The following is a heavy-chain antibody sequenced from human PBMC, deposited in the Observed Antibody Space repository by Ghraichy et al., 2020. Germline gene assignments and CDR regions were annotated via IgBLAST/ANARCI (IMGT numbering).Heavy chain of an antibody. CDR1: GFTFSIYS. CDR3: VRDYIYAFDY. J-gene: IGHJ4*02. V-gene: IGHV3-48*02. Sequence: GGSLRLSCAASGFTFSIYSLNWVRQAPGKGLEWVSYIGGTTSTIHYAESVNGRFTISRDDAGKSVYLHINSLRHEDTAIYYCVRDYIYAFDYWGQGTLVTVSS. D-gene: IGHD2/OR15-2a*01. CDR2: IGGTTSTI.